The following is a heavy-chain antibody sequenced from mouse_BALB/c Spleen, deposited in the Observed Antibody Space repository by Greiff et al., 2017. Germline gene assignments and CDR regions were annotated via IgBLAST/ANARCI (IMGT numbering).Heavy chain of an antibody. CDR3: ARHGQGAMDY. Sequence: EVKLVESGGDLVKPGGSLKLSCAASGFTFSSYGMSWVRQIPDKGLGWVATIISGGSYTYYPDIVKGRFTISRDNAKNTLYLQMSSLKSEDTAMYYCARHGQGAMDYWGQGTSVTVSS. V-gene: IGHV5-6*01. J-gene: IGHJ4*01. CDR1: GFTFSSYG. CDR2: IISGGSYT. D-gene: IGHD6-1*01.